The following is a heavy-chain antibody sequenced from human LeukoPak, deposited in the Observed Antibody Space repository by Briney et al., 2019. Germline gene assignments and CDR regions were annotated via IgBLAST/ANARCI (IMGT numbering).Heavy chain of an antibody. J-gene: IGHJ5*02. CDR1: GFTFSDYY. Sequence: GGSLRLSCAASGFTFSDYYMSWIRQAPGKGLEWVSYISSSGSTIYYADSVKGRFTISRDNAKNSLYLQMNSLRAEDTAVYYCAKDQVAAAGRGWFDPWGQGTLVTVSS. V-gene: IGHV3-11*01. D-gene: IGHD6-13*01. CDR2: ISSSGSTI. CDR3: AKDQVAAAGRGWFDP.